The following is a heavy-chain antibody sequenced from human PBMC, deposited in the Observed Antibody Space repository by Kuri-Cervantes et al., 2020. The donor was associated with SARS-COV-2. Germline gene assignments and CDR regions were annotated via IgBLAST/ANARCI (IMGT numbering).Heavy chain of an antibody. CDR3: ARKKYYDFWSSHTMSWFDP. CDR2: LYCDDDK. V-gene: IGHV2-5*02. Sequence: SGLPLAKPTQILTLSCTFSGFPLSPSGVGVGWIRHPPGKALEWLALLYCDDDKRYRPALKSRLTITNDTSKNQVVLTMTNMDPVDTATYYCARKKYYDFWSSHTMSWFDPWGQGTLVTVSS. D-gene: IGHD3-3*01. J-gene: IGHJ5*02. CDR1: GFPLSPSGVG.